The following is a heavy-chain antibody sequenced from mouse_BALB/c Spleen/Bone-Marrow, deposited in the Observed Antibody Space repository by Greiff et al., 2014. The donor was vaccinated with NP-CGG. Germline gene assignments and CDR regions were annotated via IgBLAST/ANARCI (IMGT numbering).Heavy chain of an antibody. J-gene: IGHJ3*01. Sequence: QVQLQQSGAELVRPGTSVKLSCKASGYTFTTYWMNWVRQRPGQGLEWIGMIDPSDSETHYNQMFKDKATLTVDKSSSTAYMQLGSLTSEDSAVYYCARGYGNSVAWFAYWGQGTLVPVPA. CDR3: ARGYGNSVAWFAY. D-gene: IGHD2-10*02. CDR2: IDPSDSET. V-gene: IGHV1-61*01. CDR1: GYTFTTYW.